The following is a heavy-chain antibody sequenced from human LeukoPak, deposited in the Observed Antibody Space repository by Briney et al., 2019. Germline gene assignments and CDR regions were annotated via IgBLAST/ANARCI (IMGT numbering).Heavy chain of an antibody. CDR1: GGSFSGYY. Sequence: PSETLSLTCAVYGGSFSGYYWSWIRQPPGKGLEWIGEINHSGSTNYNPSLKSRVTISVDTSKNQFSLKLSSVTAADTAVYYCARGLQVVPAATKKRNWFDPWGQGTLVTVSS. V-gene: IGHV4-34*01. CDR2: INHSGST. J-gene: IGHJ5*02. D-gene: IGHD2-2*01. CDR3: ARGLQVVPAATKKRNWFDP.